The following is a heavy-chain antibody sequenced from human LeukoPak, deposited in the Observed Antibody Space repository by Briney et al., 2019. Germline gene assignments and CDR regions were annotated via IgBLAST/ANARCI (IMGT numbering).Heavy chain of an antibody. D-gene: IGHD2-15*01. V-gene: IGHV3-7*01. J-gene: IGHJ4*02. Sequence: GGSLRLFCAASGFTLSNYDMNWVRQAPGKGLEWVANIKQDGSEKFYVDSVKGRFTISRDNAKNSLYLQMNSLRAEDTAVYYCARGRYCSSRSCYMDYWGQGTLVTVSS. CDR3: ARGRYCSSRSCYMDY. CDR2: IKQDGSEK. CDR1: GFTLSNYD.